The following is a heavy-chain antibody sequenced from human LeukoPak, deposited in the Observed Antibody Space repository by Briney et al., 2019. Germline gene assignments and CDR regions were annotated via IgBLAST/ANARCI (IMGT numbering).Heavy chain of an antibody. CDR1: GGSTSSFY. V-gene: IGHV4-59*01. CDR3: ARVYSGSRYYFDS. D-gene: IGHD1-26*01. Sequence: PSETLSLTCTVSGGSTSSFYWSWIRQPPGKGLEWIGYIYYSGSTHYSPSLKSRVTISVDTSRNQFSLKLRSVTAADTAVYYCARVYSGSRYYFDSWGQGTLVTVSS. CDR2: IYYSGST. J-gene: IGHJ4*02.